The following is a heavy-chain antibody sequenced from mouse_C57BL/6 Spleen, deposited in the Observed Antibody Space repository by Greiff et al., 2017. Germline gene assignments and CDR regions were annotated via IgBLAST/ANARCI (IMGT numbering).Heavy chain of an antibody. J-gene: IGHJ1*03. D-gene: IGHD1-1*01. CDR2: IHPNSGST. CDR1: GYTFTSYW. V-gene: IGHV1-64*01. Sequence: VQLQQPGAELVKPGASVKLSCKASGYTFTSYWMHWVKQRPGQGLEWIGMIHPNSGSTNYNEKFKSKATLTVDKSSSTAYMQLSSLTSEDSAVYYCARGDYYYGSSSGYFDVWGTGTTVTVSS. CDR3: ARGDYYYGSSSGYFDV.